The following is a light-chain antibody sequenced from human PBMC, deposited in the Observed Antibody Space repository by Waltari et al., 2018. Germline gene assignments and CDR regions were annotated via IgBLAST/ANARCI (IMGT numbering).Light chain of an antibody. Sequence: SYVLTQPPSVSVAPGQTAMITCGGNNVGSKSVPWYQQKPGQAPVLVVYDDSDRPSGIPERLTGSNSGNTATLTINRVEAGDEADYYCQVWDSNSLHVVFGGGTKLTVL. V-gene: IGLV3-21*02. J-gene: IGLJ2*01. CDR3: QVWDSNSLHVV. CDR2: DDS. CDR1: NVGSKS.